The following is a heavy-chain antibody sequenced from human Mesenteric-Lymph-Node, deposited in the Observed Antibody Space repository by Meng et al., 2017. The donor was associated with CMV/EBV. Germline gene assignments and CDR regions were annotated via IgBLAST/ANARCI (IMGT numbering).Heavy chain of an antibody. CDR3: ARESSSWYESYQEIDY. Sequence: SVFTFSSYWPRWVRQAPGKGLELVANIQQDGSEKYYVDSVKGRFTISRDNAKNSLYLQMTRLRAADTAVYYCARESSSWYESYQEIDYWGQGTLVTVS. CDR2: IQQDGSEK. D-gene: IGHD6-13*01. CDR1: VFTFSSYW. V-gene: IGHV3-7*04. J-gene: IGHJ4*02.